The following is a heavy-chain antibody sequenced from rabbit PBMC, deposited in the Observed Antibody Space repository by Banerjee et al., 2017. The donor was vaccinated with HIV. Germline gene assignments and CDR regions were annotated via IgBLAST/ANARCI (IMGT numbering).Heavy chain of an antibody. J-gene: IGHJ4*01. CDR1: GFTLSNYW. V-gene: IGHV1S40*01. Sequence: QSLEESGGDLVKPGASPTLTCKASGFTLSNYWICWVRQAPGKGLEWIACIYTGDGNTHYASWAKGRFTISKTSSTVTLQMTSLTAADTATYFCARGAGSSSGYYYLWGPGTLVTVS. CDR3: ARGAGSSSGYYYL. CDR2: IYTGDGNT. D-gene: IGHD1-1*01.